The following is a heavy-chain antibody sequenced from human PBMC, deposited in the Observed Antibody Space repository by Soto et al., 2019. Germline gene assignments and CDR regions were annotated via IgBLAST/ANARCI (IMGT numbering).Heavy chain of an antibody. Sequence: EVQLVESGGGLVQPGGSLRLSCAASGFTFSSYWMSWVRQAPGKGLEWVANIKQDGSEKYYVDSVKGRFTISRDNAKNSLYLQMNSLRAEDTAVYYCARDWGRIPFGGVGSYWGQGTLVTVSS. V-gene: IGHV3-7*01. CDR1: GFTFSSYW. D-gene: IGHD3-16*01. CDR2: IKQDGSEK. J-gene: IGHJ4*02. CDR3: ARDWGRIPFGGVGSY.